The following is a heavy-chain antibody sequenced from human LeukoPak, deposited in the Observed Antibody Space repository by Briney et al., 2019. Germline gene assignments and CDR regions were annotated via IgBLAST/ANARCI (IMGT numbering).Heavy chain of an antibody. CDR1: GFTFSDYY. Sequence: GGSLRLSCAASGFTFSDYYMSWIRQAPGKGLEWVSYISSSSSYTNYADSVKGRFTISRDNAKNSLYLQMNSLRAEDTAVYYCARVLTNYYDSSGYYEARYYFDYWGQGALVTVSS. D-gene: IGHD3-22*01. V-gene: IGHV3-11*05. CDR2: ISSSSSYT. CDR3: ARVLTNYYDSSGYYEARYYFDY. J-gene: IGHJ4*02.